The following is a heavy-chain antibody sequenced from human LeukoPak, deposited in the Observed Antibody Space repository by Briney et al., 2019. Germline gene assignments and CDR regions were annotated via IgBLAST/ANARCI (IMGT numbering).Heavy chain of an antibody. CDR1: GFTFSYYA. D-gene: IGHD2-15*01. J-gene: IGHJ4*02. CDR2: MSSGSRYI. Sequence: GGSLRLSCAASGFTFSYYAMHWVRQAPGKGLEWISSMSSGSRYIYYADSVRGRFTISRDNTRNSLYLAMNNLRAEDTAIYYCARDRPTGASRIFVVQWGQGTPVTVSS. V-gene: IGHV3-21*06. CDR3: ARDRPTGASRIFVVQ.